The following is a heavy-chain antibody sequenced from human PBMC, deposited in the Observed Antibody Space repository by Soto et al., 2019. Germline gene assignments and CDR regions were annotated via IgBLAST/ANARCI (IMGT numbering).Heavy chain of an antibody. CDR2: VNGGNDNA. CDR1: GYTFTSYA. CDR3: ARGVVGSWKDGFFDH. J-gene: IGHJ4*02. Sequence: QVQLVQSGTEVKKPGASVKVSCKASGYTFTSYAIQWVRQAPGQRLEWMGWVNGGNDNAAYSQKFQGRVTITRDTSASTAYMDLISLTSEDTAVYYCARGVVGSWKDGFFDHWGQGTLVTVCS. V-gene: IGHV1-3*01. D-gene: IGHD1-1*01.